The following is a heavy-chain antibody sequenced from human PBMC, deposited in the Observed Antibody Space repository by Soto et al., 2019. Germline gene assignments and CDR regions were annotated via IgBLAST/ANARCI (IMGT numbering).Heavy chain of an antibody. CDR3: ARRLTGRTTGDWFDP. Sequence: GGSLRLSCAASGFTFSTYVMHWVRQAPGKGPEWVAVISFDGRSKDYADSVRGRFTISRDNANNSLYLQMNSLRPEDTAVYYCARRLTGRTTGDWFDPWGQGTLVTVSS. CDR1: GFTFSTYV. CDR2: ISFDGRSK. J-gene: IGHJ5*02. D-gene: IGHD1-20*01. V-gene: IGHV3-30*03.